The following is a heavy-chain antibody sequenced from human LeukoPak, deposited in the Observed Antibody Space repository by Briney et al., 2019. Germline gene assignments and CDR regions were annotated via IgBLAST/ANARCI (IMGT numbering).Heavy chain of an antibody. V-gene: IGHV5-51*01. CDR3: AIHCSGGSCYSGYFDY. CDR1: GYSFTSYW. J-gene: IGHJ4*02. CDR2: IYPGDSDT. Sequence: GESLKISCKGSGYSFTSYWIGWVRQMPGQGLEGMGIIYPGDSDTRYSPSFQGQVTISPDKSISTAYLQWSSLKASDTAMYYCAIHCSGGSCYSGYFDYWGQGTLVTVSS. D-gene: IGHD2-15*01.